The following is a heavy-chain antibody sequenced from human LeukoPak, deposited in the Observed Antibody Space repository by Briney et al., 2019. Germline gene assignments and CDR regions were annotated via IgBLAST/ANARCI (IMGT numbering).Heavy chain of an antibody. CDR2: INHSGST. CDR3: ARGPPYYDSSGYYPEFDY. J-gene: IGHJ4*02. Sequence: SETLSLTCAVYGGSFSGYYWSWIRQPPGKGLEWIGEINHSGSTNYNPSLKSRVTISVDTSKNQFSLKLSSVTAADTAVYYCARGPPYYDSSGYYPEFDYWGQGTLVTVSS. V-gene: IGHV4-34*01. CDR1: GGSFSGYY. D-gene: IGHD3-22*01.